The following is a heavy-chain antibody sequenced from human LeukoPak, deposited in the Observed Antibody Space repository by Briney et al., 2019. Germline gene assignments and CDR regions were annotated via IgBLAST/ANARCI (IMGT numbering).Heavy chain of an antibody. CDR3: ARSTGWSSDLFDY. J-gene: IGHJ4*02. CDR1: GGSISGYY. Sequence: PSETLSLTCTVSGGSISGYYWNWIRQPAGKGLEWIGRVYTSGTTNYSPSLKSRITMSVDTSKNQFSLRLISVTAADTAVYCCARSTGWSSDLFDYWGQGALVTVSS. V-gene: IGHV4-4*07. D-gene: IGHD6-19*01. CDR2: VYTSGTT.